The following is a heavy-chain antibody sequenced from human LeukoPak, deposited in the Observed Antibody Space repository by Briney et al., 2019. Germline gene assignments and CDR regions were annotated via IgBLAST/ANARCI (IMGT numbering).Heavy chain of an antibody. D-gene: IGHD4-17*01. J-gene: IGHJ4*02. V-gene: IGHV4-38-2*02. Sequence: SETLSLTCTVSGYSISSGYYWGWIRQPPGKGLEWIGSIYHSGSTTYNPSLKSRVTMSVDTSRNQFSLKLRSVTAADTAVYYCARDHYDHYGDYVFNYWGQGTLVTVSS. CDR3: ARDHYDHYGDYVFNY. CDR1: GYSISSGYY. CDR2: IYHSGST.